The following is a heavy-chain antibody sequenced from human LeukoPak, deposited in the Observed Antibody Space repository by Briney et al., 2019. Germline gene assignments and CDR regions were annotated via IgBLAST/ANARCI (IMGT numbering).Heavy chain of an antibody. D-gene: IGHD1-1*01. CDR2: IFYSGTT. CDR1: GDSISGYY. J-gene: IGHJ3*02. Sequence: PSETLSLTCTVSGDSISGYYWSWIRQPPGKGLEWIGYIFYSGTTNSNPSLRSRVTISIDTSKNQFSLKVSSVTAADTAVYYCATAGARRRHAFDIWGQGTMVTVSS. V-gene: IGHV4-59*01. CDR3: ATAGARRRHAFDI.